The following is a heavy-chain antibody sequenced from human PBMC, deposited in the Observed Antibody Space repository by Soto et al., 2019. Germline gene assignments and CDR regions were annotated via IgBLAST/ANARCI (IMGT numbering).Heavy chain of an antibody. J-gene: IGHJ1*01. V-gene: IGHV3-48*01. CDR1: GFTFSSYS. CDR2: ISSSSSTI. CDR3: ASIGRLRRGEY. Sequence: GSLRLSWAASGFTFSSYSMNWVRQAPGKGLEWVSYISSSSSTIYYADSLKGRFTISRYNTKTPLYLQMNSLRAEDPAVYYCASIGRLRRGEYRGQGTLVPVSS. D-gene: IGHD4-17*01.